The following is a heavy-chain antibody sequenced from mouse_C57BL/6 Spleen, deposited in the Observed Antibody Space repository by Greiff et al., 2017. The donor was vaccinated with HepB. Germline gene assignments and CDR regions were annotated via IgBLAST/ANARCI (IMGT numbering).Heavy chain of an antibody. J-gene: IGHJ3*01. CDR2: INPSSGYT. CDR1: GYTFTSYT. CDR3: ARSEYDGYYVAY. Sequence: VKLVEPGAELARPGASVKLSCKASGYTFTSYTMHWVKQRPGQGLEWIGYINPSSGYTKYNQKFKDKATLTADKSSSTAYMQLSSLTSEDSAVYYCARSEYDGYYVAYWGQGTLVTVSA. V-gene: IGHV1-4*01. D-gene: IGHD2-3*01.